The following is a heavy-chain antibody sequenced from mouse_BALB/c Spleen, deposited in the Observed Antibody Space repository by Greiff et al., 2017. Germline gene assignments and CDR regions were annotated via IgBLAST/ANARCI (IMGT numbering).Heavy chain of an antibody. Sequence: QVQLKESGPGLVAPSQSLSITCTVSGFSLTSYDISWIRQPPGKGLEWLGVIWTGGGTNYNSAFMSRLSISKDNSKSQVFLKMNSLQTDDTAIYYCVRESYDGYYAWFAYWGQGTLVTVSA. CDR1: GFSLTSYD. V-gene: IGHV2-9-2*01. CDR2: IWTGGGT. CDR3: VRESYDGYYAWFAY. J-gene: IGHJ3*01. D-gene: IGHD2-3*01.